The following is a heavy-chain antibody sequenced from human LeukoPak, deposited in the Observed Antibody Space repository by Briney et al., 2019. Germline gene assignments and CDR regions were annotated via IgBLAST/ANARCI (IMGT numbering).Heavy chain of an antibody. CDR2: IYTSGST. J-gene: IGHJ4*02. V-gene: IGHV4-61*02. CDR3: ARDLSSSGGGY. CDR1: GGSISSGSYY. D-gene: IGHD6-6*01. Sequence: PSETLSLTCTVSGGSISSGSYYWSWIRQPAGKGLEWIGRIYTSGSTNYNPSLKSRVTISVDTSKNQFSLKLSSVTAADTAVCYCARDLSSSGGGYWGQGTLVTVSS.